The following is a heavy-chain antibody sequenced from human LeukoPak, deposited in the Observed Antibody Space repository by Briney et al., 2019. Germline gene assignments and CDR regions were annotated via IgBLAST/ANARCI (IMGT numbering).Heavy chain of an antibody. CDR1: GFTFSSYW. Sequence: GGSLRLSCAASGFTFSSYWMSWVRQAPGKGLEWVANIKQDGSEKYCMDSVKGRFTVSRDNAKNSLYLQMNSLRAEDTAVYYCARVEYDFWSGLDPRGAPDYWGQGTLVTVSS. CDR2: IKQDGSEK. V-gene: IGHV3-7*01. CDR3: ARVEYDFWSGLDPRGAPDY. D-gene: IGHD3-3*01. J-gene: IGHJ4*02.